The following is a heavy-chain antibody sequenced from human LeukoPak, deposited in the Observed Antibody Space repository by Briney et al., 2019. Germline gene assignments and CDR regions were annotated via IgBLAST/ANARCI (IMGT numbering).Heavy chain of an antibody. J-gene: IGHJ4*02. Sequence: GRSLRLSCAASGFTFSSYGMHWVRQAPGKGLEWVAVISYDGSNKYYADSVKGRFTISRDNSKNTLYLQMNSLRAEDTAVYYCASGSSSWSFDYWGQGTLVTVSS. CDR2: ISYDGSNK. CDR1: GFTFSSYG. V-gene: IGHV3-30*03. D-gene: IGHD6-13*01. CDR3: ASGSSSWSFDY.